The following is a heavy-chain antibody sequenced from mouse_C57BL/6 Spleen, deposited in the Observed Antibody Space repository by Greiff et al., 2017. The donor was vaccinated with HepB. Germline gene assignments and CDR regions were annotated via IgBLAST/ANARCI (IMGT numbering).Heavy chain of an antibody. CDR3: ARSRAITSVVNAMDY. D-gene: IGHD1-1*01. Sequence: VQLQQSGAELAKPGASVKLSCKASGYTFTSYWMHWVKQRPGQGLEWIGYINPSSGYTKYNQKFKDKATLTADKSSSTACMQLSSLTSEDSAVYFLARSRAITSVVNAMDYWGQGTSVTVSS. CDR2: INPSSGYT. V-gene: IGHV1-7*01. J-gene: IGHJ4*01. CDR1: GYTFTSYW.